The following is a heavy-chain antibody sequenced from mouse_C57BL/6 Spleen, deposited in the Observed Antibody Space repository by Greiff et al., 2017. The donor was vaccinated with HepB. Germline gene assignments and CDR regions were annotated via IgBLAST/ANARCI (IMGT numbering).Heavy chain of an antibody. J-gene: IGHJ2*01. V-gene: IGHV1-72*01. CDR3: SRWRDYYGSSYDWDLYYFDY. CDR1: GYTFTSSW. Sequence: QVQLQQPGAELVKPGASVKLSCKASGYTFTSSWMHWVKQRPGRGLEWIGRIDPNSGGTKYNEKFKSKATLTVDKPSSTAYMQLSSLTSADSAVYDCSRWRDYYGSSYDWDLYYFDYWGQGTTLTVSS. CDR2: IDPNSGGT. D-gene: IGHD1-1*01.